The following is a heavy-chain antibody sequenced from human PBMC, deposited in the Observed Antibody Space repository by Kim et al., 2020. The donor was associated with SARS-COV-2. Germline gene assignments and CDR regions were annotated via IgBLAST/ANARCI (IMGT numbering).Heavy chain of an antibody. CDR2: IKSDGSST. J-gene: IGHJ4*02. CDR1: GFTFSSYW. D-gene: IGHD2-15*01. CDR3: SRASSGDIDQ. V-gene: IGHV3-74*01. Sequence: GGSLRLSCAASGFTFSSYWMHWVRQAPGKGLVWVSRIKSDGSSTTYADSVKGRFTISRDNAKNTLYLQMNSLRAEDTAVYYCSRASSGDIDQWGQGTLVT.